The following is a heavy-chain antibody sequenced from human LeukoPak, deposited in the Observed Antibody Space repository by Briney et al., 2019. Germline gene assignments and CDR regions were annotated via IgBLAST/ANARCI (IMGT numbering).Heavy chain of an antibody. CDR3: ANFRRQLPLAEYFQH. Sequence: GGSLRLSCAASGFTFSSYAMSWVRQAPGKGLEWVSAISGSGGSTYYADSVKGRFTISRDNSKNTLYLQMNSLRAEDTAVYYCANFRRQLPLAEYFQHWGQGTLVTVSS. D-gene: IGHD2-2*01. V-gene: IGHV3-23*01. J-gene: IGHJ1*01. CDR1: GFTFSSYA. CDR2: ISGSGGST.